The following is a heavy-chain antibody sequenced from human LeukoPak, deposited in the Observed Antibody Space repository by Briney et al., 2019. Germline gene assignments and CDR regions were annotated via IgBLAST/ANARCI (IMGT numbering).Heavy chain of an antibody. CDR3: ASGPFNDFWSGHHGFDP. Sequence: GGSLRLSCAASGFTFSSYAMHWVRQAPGKGLEWVAVISYDGSNKYYADSVKGRFTISRDNSKNTLYLRMNSLRAEDTAVYYCASGPFNDFWSGHHGFDPWGQGTLVTVSS. CDR1: GFTFSSYA. D-gene: IGHD3-3*01. CDR2: ISYDGSNK. V-gene: IGHV3-30-3*01. J-gene: IGHJ5*02.